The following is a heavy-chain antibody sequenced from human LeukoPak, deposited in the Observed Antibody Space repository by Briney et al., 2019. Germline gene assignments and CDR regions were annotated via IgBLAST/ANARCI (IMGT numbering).Heavy chain of an antibody. D-gene: IGHD5-12*01. CDR1: GFSFNNYW. CDR3: ARDPYSGYDSYYYMDV. J-gene: IGHJ6*03. CDR2: IKTDGGEK. V-gene: IGHV3-7*01. Sequence: GGSLRLSCVASGFSFNNYWMSWFRQAPGKGLEWVGNIKTDGGEKYYVDSVRGRFTISRDNAKNSLYLQMNSLRAEDTAVYYCARDPYSGYDSYYYMDVWGKGTTVTISS.